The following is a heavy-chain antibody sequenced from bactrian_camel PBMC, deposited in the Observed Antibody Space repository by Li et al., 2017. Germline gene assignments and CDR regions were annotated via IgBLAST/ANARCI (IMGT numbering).Heavy chain of an antibody. CDR2: RNRDDGDTT. D-gene: IGHD1*01. V-gene: IGHV3S25*01. Sequence: QVQLVESGGGSVQPGGSLRLSCAASGFALSSYWIYWVRQAPGKGLEWVSRVRNRDDGDTTYYADSVKGRFTGSRDNAKNTVYLQMNDLKPEDTAEYYCAATRIAGFPAVSRFPPETVCRTNFAAWGQGTQVTVS. CDR3: AATRIAGFPAVSRFPPETVCRTNFAA. J-gene: IGHJ6*01. CDR1: GFALSSYW.